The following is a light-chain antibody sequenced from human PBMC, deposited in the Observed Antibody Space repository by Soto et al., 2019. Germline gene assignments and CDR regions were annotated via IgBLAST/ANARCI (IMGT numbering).Light chain of an antibody. V-gene: IGKV3-11*01. CDR1: QSVSSY. CDR3: QQRSNWPT. J-gene: IGKJ1*01. Sequence: EGVLTQFPAALSLSTGERATLSCRASQSVSSYLAWYQQKPGQAPRLLIYDASNRATGIPARFSGSGSGTDFTLTISSLEPEDFAVYYCQQRSNWPTFGQGTKVDIK. CDR2: DAS.